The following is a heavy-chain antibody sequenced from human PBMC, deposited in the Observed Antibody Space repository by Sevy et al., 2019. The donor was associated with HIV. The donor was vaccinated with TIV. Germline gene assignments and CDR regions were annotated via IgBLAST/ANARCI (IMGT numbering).Heavy chain of an antibody. V-gene: IGHV1-8*01. D-gene: IGHD2-21*01. CDR3: ARGLSYSYAKRGDWVNWYLDV. CDR2: MNPNSGNT. CDR1: GYTFDSHD. J-gene: IGHJ2*01. Sequence: ASMKVSCKASGYTFDSHDINWIRQAPGQGLEWMGWMNPNSGNTGYAQRFQGRVTMTRTTSTSTAYMELSGLRSEDTALYYCARGLSYSYAKRGDWVNWYLDVWGRGTLVTVSS.